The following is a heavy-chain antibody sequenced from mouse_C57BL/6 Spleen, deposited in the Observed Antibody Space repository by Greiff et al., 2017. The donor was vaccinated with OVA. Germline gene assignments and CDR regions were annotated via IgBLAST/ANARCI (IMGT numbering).Heavy chain of an antibody. D-gene: IGHD1-1*01. CDR2: INPSGGYT. Sequence: QVQLQQSGAELAKPGASVKLSCKASGYTFTSYWMHWVKQRPGQGLEWIGYINPSGGYTKYNQKFKDKATLTADKSSNTAYMQLSSLTYEDSAVYYCARWEFRGSSPYNFDDWGKGTTLTVSS. J-gene: IGHJ2*01. CDR1: GYTFTSYW. CDR3: ARWEFRGSSPYNFDD. V-gene: IGHV1-7*01.